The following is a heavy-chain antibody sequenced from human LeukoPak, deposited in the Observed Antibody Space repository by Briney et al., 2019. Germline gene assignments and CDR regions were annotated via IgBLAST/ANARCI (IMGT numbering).Heavy chain of an antibody. V-gene: IGHV3-48*03. CDR3: ARGGRIVGGTSAFDI. CDR2: ISSSGST. J-gene: IGHJ3*02. CDR1: GFTFSSNE. Sequence: PGGSLRLSCAASGFTFSSNEMNWVRQAPGKGLEWVSYISSSGSTKYGDSVKGRFTISRDNAKNSLYLQMNSLRAEDTAAYYCARGGRIVGGTSAFDIWGQGTMVTVSS. D-gene: IGHD1-26*01.